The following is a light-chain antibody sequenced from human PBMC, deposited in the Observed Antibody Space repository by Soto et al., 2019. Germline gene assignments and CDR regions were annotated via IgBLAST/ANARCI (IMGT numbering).Light chain of an antibody. Sequence: QAVLTQSPSASASLGASVKLTCTLSSGHSSNAIAWHQQQPEKGPRYLMKLNSDGSHSNGDGIPDRFSGSSSGAERYLTISSLQSEDEAAYDCQTWGTGIVVFGGGTKRTV. CDR1: SGHSSNA. V-gene: IGLV4-69*01. CDR2: LNSDGSH. J-gene: IGLJ2*01. CDR3: QTWGTGIVV.